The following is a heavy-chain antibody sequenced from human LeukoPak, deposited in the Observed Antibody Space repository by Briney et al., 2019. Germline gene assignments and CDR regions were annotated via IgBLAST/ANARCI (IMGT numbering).Heavy chain of an antibody. CDR3: PSEWRIQLYLPDY. CDR2: INPSIDSI. V-gene: IGHV1-46*01. CDR1: EYTLTTYY. J-gene: IGHJ4*02. Sequence: GASVKVSCKASEYTLTTYYIHWWRQAPGQGLEWMGIINPSIDSINYARKFQRRVTMTSDTSTSTVYMELSDLRSDDTAVNYCPSEWRIQLYLPDYWGQGTLVTVSS. D-gene: IGHD5-18*01.